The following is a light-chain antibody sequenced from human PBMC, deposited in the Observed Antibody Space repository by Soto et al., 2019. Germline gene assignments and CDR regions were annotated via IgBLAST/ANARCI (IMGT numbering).Light chain of an antibody. CDR1: SSDVGGYEY. V-gene: IGLV2-14*01. CDR2: DVS. Sequence: QPVLTQPASVSGSPGQSITISCTGTSSDVGGYEYVLWYQQHPGKAPKLMIYDVSNRPSGVSNRFSGSKSGNTASLTISGLQAEDEADYYCSSYTSNSPLYVFGTGTKLTVL. J-gene: IGLJ1*01. CDR3: SSYTSNSPLYV.